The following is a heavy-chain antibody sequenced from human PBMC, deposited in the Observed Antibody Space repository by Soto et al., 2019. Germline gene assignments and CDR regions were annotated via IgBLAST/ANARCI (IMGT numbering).Heavy chain of an antibody. CDR3: AHRRFTFGGDSSADF. CDR1: GFSLRTSGVG. V-gene: IGHV2-5*02. Sequence: QITLKESGPTLMKPTQTLTLTCTFSGFSLRTSGVGVGWIRQPPGKALEWLALIYWDDDKRYSPSLKSRLTITTDTSKNQVVLTMTNMDPVDTATYYCAHRRFTFGGDSSADFWGQGTLVTVSS. D-gene: IGHD3-16*01. CDR2: IYWDDDK. J-gene: IGHJ4*02.